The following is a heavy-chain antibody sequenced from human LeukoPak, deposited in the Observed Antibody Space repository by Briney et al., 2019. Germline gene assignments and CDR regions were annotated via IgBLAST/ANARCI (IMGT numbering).Heavy chain of an antibody. D-gene: IGHD3-22*01. V-gene: IGHV4-4*07. J-gene: IGHJ4*02. CDR3: ARVGVVESSGYHDYYFDF. Sequence: SETLSLTCTVSGGTMTNYYWSWIRQPAGKELEWIGRIYSSGSTNYNPSLKSRVTMSVDTSKNQFSLNLTSVTVADMAVYFCARVGVVESSGYHDYYFDFWGQGSLVTVSS. CDR1: GGTMTNYY. CDR2: IYSSGST.